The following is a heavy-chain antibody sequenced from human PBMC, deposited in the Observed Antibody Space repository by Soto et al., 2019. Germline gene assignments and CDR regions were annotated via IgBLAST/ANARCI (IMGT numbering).Heavy chain of an antibody. J-gene: IGHJ6*02. CDR1: GFTFSSYS. D-gene: IGHD2-2*01. V-gene: IGHV3-21*01. CDR3: ARDHVVVVPAGGYYYGMDV. Sequence: GGSLRLSCAASGFTFSSYSMNWVRQAPGKGLEWVSSISSSSSYIYYADSVKGRFTISRDNAKNSLYLQMNSLRAEDTAVYYCARDHVVVVPAGGYYYGMDVWGQGTTVTVSS. CDR2: ISSSSSYI.